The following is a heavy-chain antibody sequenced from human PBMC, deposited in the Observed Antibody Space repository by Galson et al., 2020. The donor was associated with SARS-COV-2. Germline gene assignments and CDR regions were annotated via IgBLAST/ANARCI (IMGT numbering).Heavy chain of an antibody. CDR3: ASSYYDFWSGYYTGAFDI. CDR1: GFTFSSYA. V-gene: IGHV3-30*04. Sequence: GGSLRLSCAASGFTFSSYAMHWVRQAPGKGLEWVAVISYDGSNKYYADSVKGRFTISRDNSKNTLYLQMNSLRAEDTAVYYCASSYYDFWSGYYTGAFDIWGQGTMVTVSS. D-gene: IGHD3-3*01. J-gene: IGHJ3*02. CDR2: ISYDGSNK.